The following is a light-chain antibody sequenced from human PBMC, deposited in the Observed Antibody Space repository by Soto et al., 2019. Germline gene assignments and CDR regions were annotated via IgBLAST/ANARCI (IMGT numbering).Light chain of an antibody. Sequence: EIVLTQSPGTLSVSPGERATLSCRASQTISSRLAWYQHKFGQAPRLLIYDASSRATGIPDRFSGSGYGTDFTLTISILDSEDFAVYYCQQYGASYTFGQGTKLDMK. CDR3: QQYGASYT. CDR2: DAS. CDR1: QTISSR. V-gene: IGKV3-20*01. J-gene: IGKJ2*01.